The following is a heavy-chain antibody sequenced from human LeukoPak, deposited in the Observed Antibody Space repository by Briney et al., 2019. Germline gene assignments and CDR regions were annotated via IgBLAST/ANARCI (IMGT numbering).Heavy chain of an antibody. V-gene: IGHV3-23*01. CDR2: MTGSGGST. D-gene: IGHD3-10*01. CDR3: ARGGVDHYGSGTYYLMYYFDH. J-gene: IGHJ4*02. CDR1: GFTFSSYA. Sequence: GGSLRLSCAASGFTFSSYAMSWVRQAPGKGLEWVSTMTGSGGSTYYADSVKGRFTISRDNSKNTLYLQMNSLRAEDTAVYFCARGGVDHYGSGTYYLMYYFDHWGQGALVTVSS.